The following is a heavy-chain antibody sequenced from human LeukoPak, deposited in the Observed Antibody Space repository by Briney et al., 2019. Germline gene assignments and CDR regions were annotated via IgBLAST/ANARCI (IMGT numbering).Heavy chain of an antibody. V-gene: IGHV1-69*05. CDR3: ARGPPGYCSSNSCYTDWFDP. J-gene: IGHJ5*02. D-gene: IGHD2-2*02. CDR1: GGTFSSYA. Sequence: ASVKVSCKASGGTFSSYAISWVRQAPGQGLEWMGGIIPIFGTANYAQKFQGRVTITTDESTSTAYMELSSLRSEDTAVYYCARGPPGYCSSNSCYTDWFDPWGQGTLVTVSS. CDR2: IIPIFGTA.